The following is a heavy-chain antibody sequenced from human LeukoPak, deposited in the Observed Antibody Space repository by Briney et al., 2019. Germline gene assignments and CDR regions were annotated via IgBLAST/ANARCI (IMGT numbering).Heavy chain of an antibody. CDR1: GFTFSNYV. CDR2: ISNSGGKT. J-gene: IGHJ4*02. V-gene: IGHV3-23*01. CDR3: VYYDSSGYYYGRLRY. Sequence: GGSLRLSCAASGFTFSNYVMSWVRQAPGKGLEWVSGISNSGGKTYYAGSVKGRFTISRDNSRDTLFLHMSSLRAEDTAIYFCVYYDSSGYYYGRLRYWGQGTPVTVSS. D-gene: IGHD3-22*01.